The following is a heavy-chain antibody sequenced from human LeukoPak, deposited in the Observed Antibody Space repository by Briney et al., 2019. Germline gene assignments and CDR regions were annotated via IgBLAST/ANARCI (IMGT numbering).Heavy chain of an antibody. CDR1: GFTFRSYG. CDR2: IRYDGNNK. J-gene: IGHJ4*02. Sequence: PGGSLRLSCAASGFTFRSYGMHWVRQAPGKGLEWVAFIRYDGNNKYYADSVKGRFTIFRDNSKSTLYLQMNSLRAEDTALYYCANDLGWIQLNLGRGQGTLVTVSS. D-gene: IGHD5-18*01. CDR3: ANDLGWIQLNLG. V-gene: IGHV3-30*02.